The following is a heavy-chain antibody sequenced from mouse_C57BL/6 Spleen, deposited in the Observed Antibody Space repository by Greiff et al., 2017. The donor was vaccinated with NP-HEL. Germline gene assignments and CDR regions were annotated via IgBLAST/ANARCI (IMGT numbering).Heavy chain of an antibody. Sequence: EVKLQESGPGLVKPSQSLSLTCSVTGYSITSGYYWNWIRQFPGNKLEWMGYISYDGSNNYNPSLKNRISITRDTSKNQFFLKLNSVTTEDTATYYCAFYGNYWYFDVWGTGTTVTVSS. V-gene: IGHV3-6*01. CDR1: GYSITSGYY. CDR2: ISYDGSN. CDR3: AFYGNYWYFDV. J-gene: IGHJ1*03. D-gene: IGHD2-1*01.